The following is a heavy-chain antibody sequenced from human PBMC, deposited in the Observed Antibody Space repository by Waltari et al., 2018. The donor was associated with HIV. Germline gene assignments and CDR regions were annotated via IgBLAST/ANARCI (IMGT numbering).Heavy chain of an antibody. J-gene: IGHJ4*02. D-gene: IGHD3-10*01. CDR1: GFTFSSYW. CDR2: RKQDGSEK. CDR3: ARGGFYGSGSKVN. Sequence: EVQLVESGGGLVQPGGSLRLSCAASGFTFSSYWMSWVRQAPGKGLGWGANRKQDGSEKYYVDSGNGRFTISRDNAENSLYLQMNSLRAEDTAVYYCARGGFYGSGSKVNWGQGTLVTVSS. V-gene: IGHV3-7*04.